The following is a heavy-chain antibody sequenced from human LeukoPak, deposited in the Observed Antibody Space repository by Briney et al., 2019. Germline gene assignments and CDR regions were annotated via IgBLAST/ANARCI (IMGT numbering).Heavy chain of an antibody. CDR1: GGSISSGGYY. CDR2: IYYSGST. V-gene: IGHV4-31*03. Sequence: PSETLSLTCTVSGGSISSGGYYWSWIRQHPGKGLEWIGYIYYSGSTYYNPSLKSRVTISVDTSKNQFSLKLSSVTAADTAVYCCASSLLGPYYDILTGLFYWGQGTLVTVSS. CDR3: ASSLLGPYYDILTGLFY. J-gene: IGHJ4*02. D-gene: IGHD3-9*01.